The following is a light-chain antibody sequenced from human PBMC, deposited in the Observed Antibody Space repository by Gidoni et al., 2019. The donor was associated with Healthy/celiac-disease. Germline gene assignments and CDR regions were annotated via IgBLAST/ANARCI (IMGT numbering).Light chain of an antibody. CDR3: MQALQFT. Sequence: DIVMTQSPLSLPVTPGEPASISCRSSQSLLHSNGYNYLDWYLQKPGQSPQLLIYLGSNRASGVPDRFSGSGSGTDFTLKISRVEVEDVGVYYCMQALQFTFGPGTKVDIK. CDR2: LGS. CDR1: QSLLHSNGYNY. V-gene: IGKV2-28*01. J-gene: IGKJ3*01.